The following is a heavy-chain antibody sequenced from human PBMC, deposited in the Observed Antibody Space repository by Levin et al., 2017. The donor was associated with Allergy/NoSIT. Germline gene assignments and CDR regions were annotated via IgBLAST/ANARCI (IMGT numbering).Heavy chain of an antibody. CDR3: AKGVFGELFSGGWFDP. J-gene: IGHJ5*02. CDR2: ISGSGGST. Sequence: PGGSLRLSCAASGFTFSSYAMSWVRQAPGKGLEWVSAISGSGGSTYYADSVKGRFTISRDNSKNTLYLQMNSLRAEDTAVYYCAKGVFGELFSGGWFDPWGQGTLVTVSS. CDR1: GFTFSSYA. V-gene: IGHV3-23*01. D-gene: IGHD3-10*02.